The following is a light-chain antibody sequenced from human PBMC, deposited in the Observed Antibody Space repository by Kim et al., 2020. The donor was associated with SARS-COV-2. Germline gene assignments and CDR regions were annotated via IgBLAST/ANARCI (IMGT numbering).Light chain of an antibody. CDR2: WAS. CDR3: QQYYSTPRT. Sequence: ATINCKSSQSVLYSSNNKNYLAWYQQKPGQPPKLLIYWASTRESGVPDRFSGSGSGTDFTLTISSLQAEDMAVYYCQQYYSTPRTFGQGTKVDIK. J-gene: IGKJ1*01. V-gene: IGKV4-1*01. CDR1: QSVLYSSNNKNY.